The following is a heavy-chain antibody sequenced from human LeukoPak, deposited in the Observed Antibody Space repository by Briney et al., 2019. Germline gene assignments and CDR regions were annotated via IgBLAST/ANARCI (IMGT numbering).Heavy chain of an antibody. J-gene: IGHJ2*01. Sequence: PSEPLSLTCGVSSGSLSGYYWRWIRQPPGGGLEWLGEITHSGSPNYNPSLKSRVTISGDTSKKQFSLNLKSVTAADTGVYYCARGVDLWGRGTPVTVSS. V-gene: IGHV4-34*01. CDR3: ARGVDL. CDR2: ITHSGSP. CDR1: SGSLSGYY.